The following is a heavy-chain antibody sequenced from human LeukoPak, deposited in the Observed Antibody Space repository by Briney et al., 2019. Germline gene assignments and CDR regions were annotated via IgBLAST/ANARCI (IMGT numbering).Heavy chain of an antibody. J-gene: IGHJ5*02. CDR3: ARHDGYSYGYDWFDP. V-gene: IGHV4-34*01. Sequence: PSETLSLTCAVYGGSFSGYYRSWIRQPPGKGLEWIGEINHSGSTNYNPSLKSRVTISVDTSKNQFSLKLSSVTAADTAVYYCARHDGYSYGYDWFDPWGQGTLVTVSS. D-gene: IGHD5-18*01. CDR1: GGSFSGYY. CDR2: INHSGST.